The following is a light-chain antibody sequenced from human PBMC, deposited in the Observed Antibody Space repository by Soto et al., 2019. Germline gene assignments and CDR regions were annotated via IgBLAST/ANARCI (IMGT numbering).Light chain of an antibody. J-gene: IGKJ1*01. CDR2: DVS. CDR3: QHYNIFPWT. CDR1: QTVRRW. V-gene: IGKV1-5*01. Sequence: DIQMTQSPSSLSASVGDRITITCRASQTVRRWLAWYQQKPGTAPTLLIYDVSTLERGVPSRFSGSGSGTEFTLTISSLQADDFATYYCQHYNIFPWTFGQVTKVEI.